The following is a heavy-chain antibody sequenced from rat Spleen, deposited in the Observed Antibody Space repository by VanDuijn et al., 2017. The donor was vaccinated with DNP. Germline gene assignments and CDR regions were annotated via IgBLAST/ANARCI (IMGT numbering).Heavy chain of an antibody. D-gene: IGHD4-3*01. CDR3: VRWNSGHFDY. Sequence: EVQLVESGGGLVQPGRSLKLSCAASGLTFSDYNMAWFRQAPAKGLEWVAYIGSPAYAPYYADSVKGRFTISRDNAKSTLYLQMNSLRSEDMATYYCVRWNSGHFDYWGQGVMVTVSS. CDR2: IGSPAYAP. V-gene: IGHV5S23*01. CDR1: GLTFSDYN. J-gene: IGHJ2*01.